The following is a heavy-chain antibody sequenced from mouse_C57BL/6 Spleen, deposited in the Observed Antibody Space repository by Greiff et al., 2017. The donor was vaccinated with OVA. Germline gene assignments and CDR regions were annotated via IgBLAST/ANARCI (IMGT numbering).Heavy chain of an antibody. V-gene: IGHV1-42*01. J-gene: IGHJ3*01. Sequence: EVQLQQSGPELVKPGASVKISCKASGYSFTGYYMNWVKQSPEKSLEWIGEINPSTGGTTYNQKFKAKATVTVDKSSSTAYMQLKSLTSEDSAVYYSARCARSWFAYWGQGTLVTVSA. CDR3: ARCARSWFAY. CDR2: INPSTGGT. CDR1: GYSFTGYY.